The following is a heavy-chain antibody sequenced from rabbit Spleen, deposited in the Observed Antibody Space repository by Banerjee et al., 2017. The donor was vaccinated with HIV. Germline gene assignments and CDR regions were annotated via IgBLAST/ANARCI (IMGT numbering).Heavy chain of an antibody. J-gene: IGHJ6*01. CDR3: ARDAGSYFAL. V-gene: IGHV1S40*01. D-gene: IGHD4-2*01. CDR2: IYTGNNKN. CDR1: GFSFSSSDY. Sequence: QSLEESGGGLVQPEGSLALTCKASGFSFSSSDYICWVRQAPGKGLEWIGCIYTGNNKNYYASWAKGRFTISKTSSTMVTLQMTSLTAADTATYFCARDAGSYFALWGPGTLVTVS.